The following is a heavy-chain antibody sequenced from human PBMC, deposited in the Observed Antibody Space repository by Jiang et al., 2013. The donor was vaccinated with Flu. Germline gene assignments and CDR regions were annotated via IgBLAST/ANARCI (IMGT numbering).Heavy chain of an antibody. J-gene: IGHJ5*02. D-gene: IGHD2/OR15-2a*01. V-gene: IGHV1-2*04. Sequence: GAEVKKPGSSVKVSCKASGGTFSSYAISWVRQAPGQGLEWMGWINPNSGGTNYAQKFQGWVTMTRDTSISTAYMELSRLRSDDTAVYYCARGRRVNFLRSGSDGYWFDPWGQGTLVTVSS. CDR1: GGTFSSYA. CDR2: INPNSGGT. CDR3: ARGRRVNFLRSGSDGYWFDP.